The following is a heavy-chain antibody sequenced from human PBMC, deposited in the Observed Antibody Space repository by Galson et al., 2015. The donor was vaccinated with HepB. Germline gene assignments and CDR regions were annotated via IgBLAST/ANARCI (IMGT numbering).Heavy chain of an antibody. Sequence: SLRLSCAASGFTVSRNYMNWVRQAPGKGLEWVSVIYTGGNTYYADSVKGRFTISRDNSKNTLYLQMNSLRAEDTAVYYCAREAAKAFDYWGQGTLVTVSS. D-gene: IGHD2-15*01. V-gene: IGHV3-66*02. CDR2: IYTGGNT. CDR1: GFTVSRNY. CDR3: AREAAKAFDY. J-gene: IGHJ4*02.